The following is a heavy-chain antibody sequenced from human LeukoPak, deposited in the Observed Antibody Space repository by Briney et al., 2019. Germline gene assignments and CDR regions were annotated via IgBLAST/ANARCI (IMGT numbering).Heavy chain of an antibody. CDR2: IGSSSSYI. J-gene: IGHJ4*02. CDR1: GFTFSSYG. Sequence: GGSLRLSCAASGFTFSSYGMNWVRQAPGKGLEWVSSIGSSSSYIYYADSVKGRFTISRDNAKNSLYLQMNSLRAEDTAVYYCARDRWDSSWLYYFDYWGQGTLVTVSS. D-gene: IGHD6-13*01. CDR3: ARDRWDSSWLYYFDY. V-gene: IGHV3-21*01.